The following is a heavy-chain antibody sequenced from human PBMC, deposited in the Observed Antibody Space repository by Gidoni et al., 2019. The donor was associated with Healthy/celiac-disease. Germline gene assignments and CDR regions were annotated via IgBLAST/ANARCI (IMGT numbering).Heavy chain of an antibody. J-gene: IGHJ2*01. CDR3: ARADYVWGSYRNWYFDL. D-gene: IGHD3-16*02. CDR2: IYTSGST. V-gene: IGHV4-61*02. CDR1: GGSISSGSYY. Sequence: QVQLQESGPGLVKPSQTLSLTCTVSGGSISSGSYYWSWIRQPAGKGLEWIGRIYTSGSTNYHPSLKSRVTISVDTSKNQFSLKLSSVTAADTAVYYCARADYVWGSYRNWYFDLWGRGTLVTVSS.